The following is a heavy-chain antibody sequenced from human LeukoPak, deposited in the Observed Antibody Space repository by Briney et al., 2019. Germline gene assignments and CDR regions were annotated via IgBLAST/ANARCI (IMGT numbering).Heavy chain of an antibody. V-gene: IGHV4-38-2*02. Sequence: PSETLSLTCTVSGYSISSGYYWGWIRQPPGKGLEWIGSIYHSGSTYYNPSLKSRVTISVDTSKNQFSLKLSSVTAADTAVYYCATIAARPDYWGQGTLVTVSS. D-gene: IGHD6-6*01. CDR1: GYSISSGYY. CDR3: ATIAARPDY. J-gene: IGHJ4*02. CDR2: IYHSGST.